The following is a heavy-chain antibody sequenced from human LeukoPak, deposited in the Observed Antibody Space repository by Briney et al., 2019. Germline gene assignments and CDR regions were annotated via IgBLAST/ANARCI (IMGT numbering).Heavy chain of an antibody. D-gene: IGHD4-17*01. CDR1: GFTLTTFW. V-gene: IGHV3-7*03. CDR2: IKYDASDK. J-gene: IGHJ4*02. Sequence: GGSLRLSCAASGFTLTTFWMAWVRQAPGKGLEWVANIKYDASDKYYADSVKGRFSISRDSATNSVFLQMNSLRAEDMALYYCAKDRYDYGDYFFDYWGQGTLVTVSS. CDR3: AKDRYDYGDYFFDY.